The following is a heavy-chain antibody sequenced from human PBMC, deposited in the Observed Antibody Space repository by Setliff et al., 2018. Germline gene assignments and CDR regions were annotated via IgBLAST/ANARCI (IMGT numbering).Heavy chain of an antibody. CDR3: ARHGNYGDYSND. V-gene: IGHV5-51*01. CDR2: IFPGDSDV. J-gene: IGHJ4*02. CDR1: GYSFTTYW. Sequence: GESLTISCKGSGYSFTTYWIDWVRQMPGKGLEWMGMIFPGDSDVRYSPSFQGQVTISAANSITTAYLQWSSLKASDTAMYYCARHGNYGDYSNDWGQGTLVTVSS. D-gene: IGHD4-17*01.